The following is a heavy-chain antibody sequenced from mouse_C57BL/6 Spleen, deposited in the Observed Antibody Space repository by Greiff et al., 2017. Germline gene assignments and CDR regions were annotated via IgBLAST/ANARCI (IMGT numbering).Heavy chain of an antibody. J-gene: IGHJ1*03. CDR2: IYPGSGST. CDR3: ARGPNWDVRWYFDV. Sequence: QVQLQQPGAELVKPGASVKMSCKASGYTLTSYWITWVKQRPGQGLEWIGDIYPGSGSTNYNEKFKSKATLTVDTSSSTAYMQLSSLTSEDSAVYYCARGPNWDVRWYFDVWGTGTTVTVSS. V-gene: IGHV1-55*01. D-gene: IGHD4-1*01. CDR1: GYTLTSYW.